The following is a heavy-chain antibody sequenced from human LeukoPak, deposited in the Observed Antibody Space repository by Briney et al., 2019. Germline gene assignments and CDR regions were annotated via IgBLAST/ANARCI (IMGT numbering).Heavy chain of an antibody. CDR2: TSSSDPGT. J-gene: IGHJ4*02. CDR1: GFPLSSYA. Sequence: PGGSLRLSCAASGFPLSSYAMSWVRQGPGKGLEWVAATSSSDPGTYHADSVRGRFTISRDNSKNTLYLRMNRLRVEDAAVYYCARAPVTSCRGAFCYPFDYWGQGTLVTVSS. D-gene: IGHD2-15*01. V-gene: IGHV3-23*01. CDR3: ARAPVTSCRGAFCYPFDY.